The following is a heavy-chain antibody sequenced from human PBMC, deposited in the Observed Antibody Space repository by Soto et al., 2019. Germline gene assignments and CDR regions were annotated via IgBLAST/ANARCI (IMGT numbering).Heavy chain of an antibody. CDR2: ITGSGSDT. D-gene: IGHD3-10*01. CDR3: AKLGSSAWSPHYYFDY. CDR1: GFTFRTYA. J-gene: IGHJ4*02. V-gene: IGHV3-23*01. Sequence: GGSLRLSCAASGFTFRTYAMGWVRQAPGKGLEWVSAITGSGSDTYYLDSVKGRFTISRDNSKNTLFLQVNSLRAEDTAIYYCAKLGSSAWSPHYYFDYWGQGTLVTVSS.